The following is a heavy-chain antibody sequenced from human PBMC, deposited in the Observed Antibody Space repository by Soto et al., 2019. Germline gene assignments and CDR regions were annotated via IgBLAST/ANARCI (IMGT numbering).Heavy chain of an antibody. J-gene: IGHJ6*02. D-gene: IGHD2-2*01. V-gene: IGHV1-2*04. CDR3: ARGPPLVPAAMAGPGAAATYGMDV. Sequence: QVQLVQSGAEVKKPGASVKVSCKASGYTFTGYYMHWVRQAPGQGLEWMGWINPNSGGTNYAQKFQGWVTMTRDTSFSTAXXAXSXXRSDDTAVYYCARGPPLVPAAMAGPGAAATYGMDVWGQGTTVTVSS. CDR1: GYTFTGYY. CDR2: INPNSGGT.